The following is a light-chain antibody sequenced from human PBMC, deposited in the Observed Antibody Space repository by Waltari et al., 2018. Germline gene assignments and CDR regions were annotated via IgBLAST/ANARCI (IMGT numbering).Light chain of an antibody. CDR1: TGPVPSGHY. V-gene: IGLV7-46*01. J-gene: IGLJ3*02. CDR2: DTT. CDR3: FVSYDGAEGV. Sequence: QAVETQEPSLTVSPGGTVTLTCGSSTGPVPSGHYPYWFQQKPGQAPRTLISDTTNKNSWTPARFSGSLLGGKAALTLSGAQPEDEADYYCFVSYDGAEGVFGGGTKLTVL.